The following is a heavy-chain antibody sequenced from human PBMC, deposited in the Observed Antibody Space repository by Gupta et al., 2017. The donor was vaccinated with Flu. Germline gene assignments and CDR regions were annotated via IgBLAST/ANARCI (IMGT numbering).Heavy chain of an antibody. V-gene: IGHV3-23*01. CDR1: GFTFSRYA. D-gene: IGHD3-22*01. CDR2: ISGSGGST. CDR3: AKRVDGWVDRHHAYYDDSSGQFDY. J-gene: IGHJ4*02. Sequence: EVQLLESGGGLVQPGGSLRLSCAASGFTFSRYAMSWVRQAPGKGLEWVSAISGSGGSTYYADSVKGRFTISRDNAKNTLYLQMNSLRAEDTAVYYCAKRVDGWVDRHHAYYDDSSGQFDYWGQGTLVTVSS.